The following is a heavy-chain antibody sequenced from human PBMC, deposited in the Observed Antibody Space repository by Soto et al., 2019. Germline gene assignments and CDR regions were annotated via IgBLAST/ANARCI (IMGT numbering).Heavy chain of an antibody. CDR2: IYHSGST. V-gene: IGHV4-4*02. CDR3: ARAEEYYDILTGYYSGDLDY. CDR1: GGSISSSNW. D-gene: IGHD3-9*01. Sequence: GTLSLTCAVSGGSISSSNWWSWVRQPPGKGLEWIGEIYHSGSTNYNPSLKSRVTISVDKSKNQFSLKLSSVTAADTAVYYCARAEEYYDILTGYYSGDLDYWGQGTLVTVSS. J-gene: IGHJ4*02.